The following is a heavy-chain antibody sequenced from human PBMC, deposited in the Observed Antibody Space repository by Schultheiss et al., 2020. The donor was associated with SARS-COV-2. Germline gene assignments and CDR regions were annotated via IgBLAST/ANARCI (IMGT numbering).Heavy chain of an antibody. D-gene: IGHD4-17*01. CDR1: GFTFSSYA. Sequence: AGSLRLSCAASGFTFSSYAMSWVRQAPGKGLEWVSAISGSGGSTYYADSVKGRFTISRDNSKNTLYLQMNSLRAEDTAVYYCAKGSAVTTLYYYYGMDVWGQGTTVTVSS. CDR2: ISGSGGST. CDR3: AKGSAVTTLYYYYGMDV. J-gene: IGHJ6*02. V-gene: IGHV3-23*01.